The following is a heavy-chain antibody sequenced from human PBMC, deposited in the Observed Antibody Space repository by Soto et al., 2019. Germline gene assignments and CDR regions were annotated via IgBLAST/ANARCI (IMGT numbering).Heavy chain of an antibody. Sequence: TSETLSLTCTVSGDSVSSSKYYWGWIRQPPGKGLEWIGSVYYSGSTYYNPSLKSRVTMSVDTSKNQFSLKLSSVTAADAAVYFCARHPTFSGWEYYFDYWGQGTPVTVSS. CDR3: ARHPTFSGWEYYFDY. CDR2: VYYSGST. D-gene: IGHD6-19*01. J-gene: IGHJ4*02. V-gene: IGHV4-39*01. CDR1: GDSVSSSKYY.